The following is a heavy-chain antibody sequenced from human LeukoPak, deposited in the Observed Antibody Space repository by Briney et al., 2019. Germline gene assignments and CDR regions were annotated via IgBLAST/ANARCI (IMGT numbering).Heavy chain of an antibody. D-gene: IGHD2-21*01. V-gene: IGHV1-2*02. CDR3: ARARRVFLYWFDP. CDR1: GYTFTGYY. CDR2: INPNSGGT. J-gene: IGHJ5*02. Sequence: ASVRVSCKASGYTFTGYYMHWVRQAPGQGLEWMGWINPNSGGTNYAQKFQGRVTMTRDTSISTAYMELSRLRSDDTAVYYCARARRVFLYWFDPWGQGTLVTVSS.